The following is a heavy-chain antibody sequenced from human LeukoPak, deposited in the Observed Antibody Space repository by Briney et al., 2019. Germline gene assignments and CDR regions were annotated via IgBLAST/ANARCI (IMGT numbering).Heavy chain of an antibody. J-gene: IGHJ4*02. CDR1: GGSINSGGYY. D-gene: IGHD4-11*01. V-gene: IGHV4-31*03. Sequence: SQTLFLTCTVSGGSINSGGYYWSWIRQHPGKGLEWIGYIYYRGSTYYNPSLKSRLTISVDTSKNQFSLKLSSVTAADTAVYYCAREDYSDYIFDYWGQGTLVTVSS. CDR3: AREDYSDYIFDY. CDR2: IYYRGST.